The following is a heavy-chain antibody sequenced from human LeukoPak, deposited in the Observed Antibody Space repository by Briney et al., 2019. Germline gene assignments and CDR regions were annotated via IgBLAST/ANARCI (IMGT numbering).Heavy chain of an antibody. CDR1: GGSISSSSYY. CDR3: ARPQSRIAVAGRNWFDP. CDR2: IYYSGST. D-gene: IGHD6-19*01. Sequence: SSETLSLTCTVSGGSISSSSYYWGWIRQPPGKGLEWIGSIYYSGSTYYNPSLKSRVTISVDTSKNQFSLKLSSVTAADTAVYYCARPQSRIAVAGRNWFDPWGQGTLVTVSS. J-gene: IGHJ5*02. V-gene: IGHV4-39*01.